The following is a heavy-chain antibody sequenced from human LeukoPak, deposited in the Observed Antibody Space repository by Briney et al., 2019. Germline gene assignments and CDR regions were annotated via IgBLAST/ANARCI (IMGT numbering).Heavy chain of an antibody. D-gene: IGHD2-2*03. V-gene: IGHV3-23*01. CDR3: ANGYCSSTSCASLGVW. CDR2: ISGSSGST. CDR1: GFTSSSYA. Sequence: GGSLRLSCAASGFTSSSYAMSWVPPTPGEGREWGSAISGSSGSTYYADSPRGRFTISRDNSKNTLYLQMNSLRAEGTAVYYCANGYCSSTSCASLGVWWGQGTLVTVSS. J-gene: IGHJ4*02.